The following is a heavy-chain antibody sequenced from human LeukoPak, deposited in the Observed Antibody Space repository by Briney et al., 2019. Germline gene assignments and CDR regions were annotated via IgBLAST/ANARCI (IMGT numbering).Heavy chain of an antibody. CDR2: IYYSGST. Sequence: SETLSLTCTVSGGSISSSSYYWGWIRQPPGKGLEWIGSIYYSGSTYYNPSLKSRVTISVDTSKNQFSLKLSSVTAADTAVYYCARDSPEYSTSFDWFDPWGQGTLVTVSS. J-gene: IGHJ5*02. CDR3: ARDSPEYSTSFDWFDP. V-gene: IGHV4-39*07. D-gene: IGHD6-6*01. CDR1: GGSISSSSYY.